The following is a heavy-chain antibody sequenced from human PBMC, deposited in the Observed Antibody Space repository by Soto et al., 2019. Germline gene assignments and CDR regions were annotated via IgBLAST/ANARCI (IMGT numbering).Heavy chain of an antibody. V-gene: IGHV3-74*01. CDR1: GFTFSSHW. D-gene: IGHD5-12*01. CDR2: IKSDGSST. J-gene: IGHJ6*02. CDR3: ARERWLQSTVGGSYYYCGMDV. Sequence: EVQLVESGGGLVQPGGSLRLSCAASGFTFSSHWMHWVRQAPGKGLVWVSSIKSDGSSTNYADSVKGRFTISRDNARNTLYLQMNSLRAEDTAVYYCARERWLQSTVGGSYYYCGMDVWGQGTTVTVSS.